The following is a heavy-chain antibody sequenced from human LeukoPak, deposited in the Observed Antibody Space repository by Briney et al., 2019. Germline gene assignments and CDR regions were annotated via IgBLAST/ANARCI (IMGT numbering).Heavy chain of an antibody. D-gene: IGHD1-26*01. Sequence: PGGSLRLSCAASGFTFRDYYMSWIRQPPGTGLQWIATTYEGASLKSRVTISLDTSKNQFFLRLTSVTAADTAVYYCVRILGRYQEGMDVWGPGITVTVSS. V-gene: IGHV4-34*10. CDR2: T. CDR1: GFTFRDYY. J-gene: IGHJ6*02. CDR3: VRILGRYQEGMDV.